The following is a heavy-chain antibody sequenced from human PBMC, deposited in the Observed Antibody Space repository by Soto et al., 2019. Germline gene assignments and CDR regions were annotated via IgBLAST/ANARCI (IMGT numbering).Heavy chain of an antibody. CDR2: MYHSGST. J-gene: IGHJ5*02. D-gene: IGHD4-17*01. Sequence: ETLSLSCAVAGYCISSAYYGGWIRQPPGKGLEWIGSMYHSGSTYYNPSLKSRVTISVDTSKNQFSLNLSSVTAADTAVYFCARDRRTTVTTNWFDPWGQGTLVTVSS. CDR1: GYCISSAYY. CDR3: ARDRRTTVTTNWFDP. V-gene: IGHV4-38-2*02.